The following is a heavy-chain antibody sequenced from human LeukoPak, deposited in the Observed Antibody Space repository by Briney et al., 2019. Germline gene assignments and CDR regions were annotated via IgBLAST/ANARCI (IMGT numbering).Heavy chain of an antibody. CDR1: GFTFSSYA. D-gene: IGHD3-3*01. J-gene: IGHJ6*02. CDR2: ISGSGGST. Sequence: PGASLRLSCAASGFTFSSYAMSWVRQAPGKGLEWVSAISGSGGSTYYADSVKGRFTISRDNSKNTLYLQMNSLRAEDTAVYYCAKALHESGYSYYYYYGMDVWGQGTTVTVSS. V-gene: IGHV3-23*01. CDR3: AKALHESGYSYYYYYGMDV.